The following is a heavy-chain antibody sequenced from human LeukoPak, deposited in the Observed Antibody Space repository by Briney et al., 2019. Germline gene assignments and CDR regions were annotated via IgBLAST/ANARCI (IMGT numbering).Heavy chain of an antibody. D-gene: IGHD3-9*01. Sequence: GGSLRLSCAASGFTVSSYSMNWVRQAPGKGLEWVSSISSSSSYIYYADSVKGRFTISRDNAKNSLYLQMNSLRAEDTAVYYCARAQYYDILTGNFDYWGQGTLVTVSS. J-gene: IGHJ4*02. CDR3: ARAQYYDILTGNFDY. CDR1: GFTVSSYS. CDR2: ISSSSSYI. V-gene: IGHV3-21*01.